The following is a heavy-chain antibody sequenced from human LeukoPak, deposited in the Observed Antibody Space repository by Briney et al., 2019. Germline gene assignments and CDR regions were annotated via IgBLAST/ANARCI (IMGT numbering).Heavy chain of an antibody. CDR2: ISTDGSTT. CDR3: VREATAEYYFDY. J-gene: IGHJ4*02. V-gene: IGHV3-48*03. Sequence: GSLRLSCAASGFTFSSYEMHWFRQVPGKGLEWISYISTDGSTTNYAESVRGRFTISRDNAKYALYLQMNSLRGEDTAFYYCVREATAEYYFDYWGQGTLVTVSS. D-gene: IGHD6-13*01. CDR1: GFTFSSYE.